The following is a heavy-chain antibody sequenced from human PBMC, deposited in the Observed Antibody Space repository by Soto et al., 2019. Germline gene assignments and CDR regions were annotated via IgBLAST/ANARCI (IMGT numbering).Heavy chain of an antibody. J-gene: IGHJ6*01. CDR1: GFTFSSYG. Sequence: GGSLRVSCAASGFTFSSYGMHWVRQAPGKGLEWVAVISYDGSNKYYADSVKGRFTISRDNSKNTLYLQMNSLRAEDTAVYYCAKDRGEHCSGGICHFYG. CDR3: AKDRGEHCSGGICHFYG. V-gene: IGHV3-30*18. D-gene: IGHD2-15*01. CDR2: ISYDGSNK.